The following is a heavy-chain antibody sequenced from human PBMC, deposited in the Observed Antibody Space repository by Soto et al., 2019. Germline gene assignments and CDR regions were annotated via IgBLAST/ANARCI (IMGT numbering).Heavy chain of an antibody. J-gene: IGHJ3*02. Sequence: GESLKISCKGSGYSFTSYWIGWVRQMPGKGLEWMGIIYPGDSDTRYSPSFQGQVTISADKSISTAYLKWSSLKASDTAMYYCARHAHRGIAAAGDDAFDIWGQGTMVTVSS. CDR3: ARHAHRGIAAAGDDAFDI. V-gene: IGHV5-51*01. CDR2: IYPGDSDT. CDR1: GYSFTSYW. D-gene: IGHD6-13*01.